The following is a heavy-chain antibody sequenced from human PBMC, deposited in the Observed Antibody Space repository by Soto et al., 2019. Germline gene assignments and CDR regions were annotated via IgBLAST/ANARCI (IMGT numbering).Heavy chain of an antibody. CDR1: GGSFSGYY. Sequence: LSLTCAVYGGSFSGYYWSWIRQPPGKGLEWIGEINHSGSTNYNPSLKSRVTISVDTSKNQFSLKLSSVTAADTAVYYCARGPGDYIWGSYRYRPSQSHQFDYWGQGTLVTVSS. CDR2: INHSGST. CDR3: ARGPGDYIWGSYRYRPSQSHQFDY. J-gene: IGHJ4*02. D-gene: IGHD3-16*02. V-gene: IGHV4-34*01.